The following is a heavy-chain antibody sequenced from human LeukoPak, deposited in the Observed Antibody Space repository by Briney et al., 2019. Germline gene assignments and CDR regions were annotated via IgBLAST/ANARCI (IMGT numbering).Heavy chain of an antibody. J-gene: IGHJ5*02. CDR1: GYTFTSYG. D-gene: IGHD6-19*01. V-gene: IGHV1-18*01. Sequence: ASVKVSCKASGYTFTSYGISWVRQAPGQELEWLGWISAYNGNTNYAQKLQGRVTMTTDTSTSTAYMELRSLRSDDTAVYYCAREGLQWRWFDPWGQGTLVTVSS. CDR2: ISAYNGNT. CDR3: AREGLQWRWFDP.